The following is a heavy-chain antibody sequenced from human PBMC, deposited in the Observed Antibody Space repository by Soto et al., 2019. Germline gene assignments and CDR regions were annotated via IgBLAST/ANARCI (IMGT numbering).Heavy chain of an antibody. V-gene: IGHV1-69*13. CDR3: ARPDQAKYNGDYVDYAGGYYYYYYGMDV. J-gene: IGHJ6*02. D-gene: IGHD3-16*01. Sequence: VASVKVSCKASGGTFSSYAISWVRQAPGQGLEWMGGIIPIFGTANYAQKFQGRVTITADESTSTAYMELSSLRSEDTAVYYCARPDQAKYNGDYVDYAGGYYYYYYGMDVWGQGTTVTVSS. CDR1: GGTFSSYA. CDR2: IIPIFGTA.